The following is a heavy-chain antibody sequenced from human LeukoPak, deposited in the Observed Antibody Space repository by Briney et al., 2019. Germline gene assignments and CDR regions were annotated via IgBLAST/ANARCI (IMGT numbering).Heavy chain of an antibody. CDR1: GVSISTYY. CDR3: ARGGAARLHFQN. D-gene: IGHD6-6*01. Sequence: SDTLSLTCTVSGVSISTYYWNWLRQPPGKGRAWIGYIYHSGSTNYNPSLQSRVTISVDTSKNQFSLNLNSVTAADTAVYYCARGGAARLHFQNWGQGTLVTVSS. J-gene: IGHJ1*01. CDR2: IYHSGST. V-gene: IGHV4-59*07.